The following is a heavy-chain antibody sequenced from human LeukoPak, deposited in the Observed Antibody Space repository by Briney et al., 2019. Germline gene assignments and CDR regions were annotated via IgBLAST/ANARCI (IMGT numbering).Heavy chain of an antibody. CDR3: ARAGHYYDSXVLDP. D-gene: IGHD3-22*01. CDR2: IYYSGST. Sequence: SQTLSLTCTVSGGSISSGGYYWSWIRQHPGKGLEWIGYIYYSGSTYYNPSLKSRVTISVDTSKNQFSLKLSSVTAADTAVYYCARAGHYYDSXVLDPWGQGTLVTVSS. CDR1: GGSISSGGYY. V-gene: IGHV4-31*03. J-gene: IGHJ5*02.